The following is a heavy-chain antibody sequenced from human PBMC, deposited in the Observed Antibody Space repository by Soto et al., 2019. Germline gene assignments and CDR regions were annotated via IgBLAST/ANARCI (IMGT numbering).Heavy chain of an antibody. J-gene: IGHJ4*02. CDR3: AKGASAYGDCFDC. CDR2: ISDTGGNT. V-gene: IGHV3-23*01. D-gene: IGHD4-17*01. CDR1: GFTFSSCT. Sequence: EVQLLESGGGPAQPGGSLRLSCAASGFTFSSCTMNWVRRAPGKGLEWVSTISDTGGNTFYADSVKGRFTISRDNSKNTLYLQMNSLRAEDTAIYYCAKGASAYGDCFDCGGQGTLVTVSS.